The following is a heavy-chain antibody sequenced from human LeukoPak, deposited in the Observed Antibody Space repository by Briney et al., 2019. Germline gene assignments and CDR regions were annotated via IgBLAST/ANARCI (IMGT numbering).Heavy chain of an antibody. V-gene: IGHV1-69*01. Sequence: SVKVSCKASGGTFSSYAISWVRQAPGQGLEWMGGIVPTLGTASYAQKSQGRVTITADESTSTAFMELSSLRADDTAVYYCASNVWLRGGDYWYFDLWGRGTLVTVSS. CDR1: GGTFSSYA. CDR3: ASNVWLRGGDYWYFDL. D-gene: IGHD5-18*01. J-gene: IGHJ2*01. CDR2: IVPTLGTA.